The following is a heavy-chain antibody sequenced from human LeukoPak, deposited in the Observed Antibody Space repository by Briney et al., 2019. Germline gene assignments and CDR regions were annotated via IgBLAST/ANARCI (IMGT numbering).Heavy chain of an antibody. CDR1: GYIFTSYG. CDR3: ARTPSTYGGLANWFDP. CDR2: ISAYNCNT. D-gene: IGHD3-16*01. Sequence: ASVKVSCKASGYIFTSYGISWVRQAAGQGLEWMGWISAYNCNTNYAQKLPGRVTLTTDTSTRTAYMEPRGLISGDTAVHYFARTPSTYGGLANWFDPWGQGTLVTVSS. V-gene: IGHV1-18*01. J-gene: IGHJ5*02.